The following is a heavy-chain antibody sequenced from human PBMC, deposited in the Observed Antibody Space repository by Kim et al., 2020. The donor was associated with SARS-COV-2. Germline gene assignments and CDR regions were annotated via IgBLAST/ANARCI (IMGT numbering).Heavy chain of an antibody. CDR3: AKEGQDFWSGDSAFDI. Sequence: GGSLRLSCAASGFTFSSYAMSWVRQAPGKGLEWVSAISGSGGSTYYADSVKGRFTISRDNSKNTLYLQMNSLRAEDTAVYYCAKEGQDFWSGDSAFDIWGQGTMVTVSS. J-gene: IGHJ3*02. D-gene: IGHD3-3*01. CDR1: GFTFSSYA. CDR2: ISGSGGST. V-gene: IGHV3-23*01.